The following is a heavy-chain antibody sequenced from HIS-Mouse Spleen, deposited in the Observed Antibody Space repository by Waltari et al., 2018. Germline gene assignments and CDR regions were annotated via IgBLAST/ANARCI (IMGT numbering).Heavy chain of an antibody. CDR2: IYYSGSP. Sequence: QVQLQESGPGLVKPSETLSLTCTVSGGSISSYYWSWIRQPPGKGLEWIGYIYYSGSPNDNPSLNVRVTISGDTSKNQFSLKLSSVTAADTAVYYCARHSPGGVVTAIDYWGQGTLVTVSS. J-gene: IGHJ4*02. V-gene: IGHV4-59*08. CDR1: GGSISSYY. D-gene: IGHD2-21*02. CDR3: ARHSPGGVVTAIDY.